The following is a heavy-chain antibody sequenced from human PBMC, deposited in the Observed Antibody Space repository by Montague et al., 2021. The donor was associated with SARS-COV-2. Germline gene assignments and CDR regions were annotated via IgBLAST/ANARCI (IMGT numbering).Heavy chain of an antibody. D-gene: IGHD2-21*01. J-gene: IGHJ6*02. Sequence: SETLSLTCNVSGVSISSSSFYWGWIRQPPGNGLEWIGRIYYTESTYYNPSLKSRVTISLDTSKNQFSLKLASVTAADTAMYYCGRHHVGPYGMDVWGQGTTVTVSS. CDR3: GRHHVGPYGMDV. CDR2: IYYTEST. V-gene: IGHV4-39*01. CDR1: GVSISSSSFY.